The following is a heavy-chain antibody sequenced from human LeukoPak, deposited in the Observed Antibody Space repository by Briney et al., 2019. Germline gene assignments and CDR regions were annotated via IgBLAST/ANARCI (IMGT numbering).Heavy chain of an antibody. J-gene: IGHJ4*02. V-gene: IGHV3-66*01. D-gene: IGHD5-24*01. CDR2: IYSGGSE. Sequence: PGGSLRLSCAASGFTVSSNYMSWVRQAPGKGLEWVSSIYSGGSEYSTDSVKRRFTISRDNSKNTLYLQMNSLRAEDTAVYYCARDLAGYNSFDYWGQGTLVTVSS. CDR1: GFTVSSNY. CDR3: ARDLAGYNSFDY.